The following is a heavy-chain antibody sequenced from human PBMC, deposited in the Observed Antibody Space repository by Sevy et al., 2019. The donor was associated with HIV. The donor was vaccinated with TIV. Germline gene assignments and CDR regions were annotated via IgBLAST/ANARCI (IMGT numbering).Heavy chain of an antibody. D-gene: IGHD3-22*01. Sequence: ASVKVSCKASGYSFTGYYIHWVRQAPGQGLEWMGWINPNSGGTSYAQNFQGRVTMTRDTSISTAYIELSSLRSDDTAVYHCAKTYYYDRSGHTPHYWGQGTLVTVSS. V-gene: IGHV1-2*02. J-gene: IGHJ4*02. CDR1: GYSFTGYY. CDR3: AKTYYYDRSGHTPHY. CDR2: INPNSGGT.